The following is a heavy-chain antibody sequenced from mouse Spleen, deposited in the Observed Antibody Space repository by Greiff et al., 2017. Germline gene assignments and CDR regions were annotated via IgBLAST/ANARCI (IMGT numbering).Heavy chain of an antibody. Sequence: EVKVVESEGGLVQPGSSMKLSCTASGFTFSDYYMAWVRQVPEKGLEWVANINYDGSSTYYLDSLKSRFIISRDNAKNILYLQMSSLKSEDTATYYCASLYDGYYLFAYWGQGTLVTVSA. J-gene: IGHJ3*01. D-gene: IGHD2-3*01. CDR2: INYDGSST. CDR1: GFTFSDYY. V-gene: IGHV5-16*01. CDR3: ASLYDGYYLFAY.